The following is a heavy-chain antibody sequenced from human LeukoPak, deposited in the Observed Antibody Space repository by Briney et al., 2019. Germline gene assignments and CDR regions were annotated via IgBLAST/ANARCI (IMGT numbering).Heavy chain of an antibody. CDR2: INPNSGGT. Sequence: SVTVSCQASGYTFTGYHIHWVRQAPGQGLEWMGRINPNSGGTNYAQNFQGRITVTGDTSIGTAYMELNSLSSDDTAMYFCGRNGDSDYVYDWGQETLVPVFS. J-gene: IGHJ4*02. CDR1: GYTFTGYH. D-gene: IGHD4-17*01. V-gene: IGHV1-2*06. CDR3: GRNGDSDYVYD.